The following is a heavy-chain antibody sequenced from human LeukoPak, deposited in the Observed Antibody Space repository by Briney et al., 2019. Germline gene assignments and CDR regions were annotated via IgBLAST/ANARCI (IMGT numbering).Heavy chain of an antibody. V-gene: IGHV3-33*01. CDR3: ARGRIWYFDY. CDR2: IWYGGSNK. CDR1: GFTFSSYG. J-gene: IGHJ4*02. D-gene: IGHD3-16*01. Sequence: GRSLRLSCAASGFTFSSYGMHWVRQAPGKGLEWVAVIWYGGSNKYYADSVKGRFTISRDNSKNTLYLQMNSLRAEDTAVYYCARGRIWYFDYWGQGTLVTVSS.